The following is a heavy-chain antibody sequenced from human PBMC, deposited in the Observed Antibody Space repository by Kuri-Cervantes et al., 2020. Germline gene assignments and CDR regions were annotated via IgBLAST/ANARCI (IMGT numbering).Heavy chain of an antibody. D-gene: IGHD2-2*01. Sequence: ASVKVSCKASGYTFTRYCMHWVRQAPGQGLEWMGIINPSGGSTSYAQKFQGRVTMTRDTSTSTAYMELRSLRSDDTAVYYCARDKGRYCSSTSCYEAYWGQGTLVTVSS. CDR1: GYTFTRYC. CDR3: ARDKGRYCSSTSCYEAY. CDR2: INPSGGST. V-gene: IGHV1-46*01. J-gene: IGHJ4*02.